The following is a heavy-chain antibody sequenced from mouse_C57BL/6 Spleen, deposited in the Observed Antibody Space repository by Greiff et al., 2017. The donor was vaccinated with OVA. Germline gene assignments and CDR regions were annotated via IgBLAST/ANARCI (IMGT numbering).Heavy chain of an antibody. CDR3: ASPYYSNYLAWFAY. Sequence: QVQLKQPGAELVKPGASVKLSCKASGYTFTSYWMHWVKQRPGQGLEWIGMIHPNSGSTNYNEKFKSKATLTVDKSSSTAYMQLSSLTSEDSAVYYCASPYYSNYLAWFAYWGQGTLVTVSA. D-gene: IGHD2-5*01. V-gene: IGHV1-64*01. CDR1: GYTFTSYW. CDR2: IHPNSGST. J-gene: IGHJ3*01.